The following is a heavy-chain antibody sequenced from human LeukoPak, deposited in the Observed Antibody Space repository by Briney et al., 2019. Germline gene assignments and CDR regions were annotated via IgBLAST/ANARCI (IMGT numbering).Heavy chain of an antibody. CDR3: AKGDCSGGGGDCHSPDAFDV. J-gene: IGHJ3*01. CDR2: ISASGSTT. CDR1: GFNFSAYT. D-gene: IGHD2-15*01. Sequence: PGGSVRLSCAASGFNFSAYTMSWVRQAPGKGLEWVSSISASGSTTYYADSVKGRFTISRDNIDSTVYLQMNSLRAEDSALYYCAKGDCSGGGGDCHSPDAFDVWGQGTMVTVSS. V-gene: IGHV3-23*01.